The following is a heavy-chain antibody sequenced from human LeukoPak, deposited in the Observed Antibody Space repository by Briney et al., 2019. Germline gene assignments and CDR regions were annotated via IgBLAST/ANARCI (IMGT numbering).Heavy chain of an antibody. CDR2: LSYTGKT. J-gene: IGHJ4*02. V-gene: IGHV4-59*02. CDR3: SEGYFEPFDH. CDR1: GASVSSSH. D-gene: IGHD3-9*01. Sequence: SETLSLTCLVSGASVSSSHWNWIRQLPGKGLEWIVCLSYTGKTDYNPSLTSRVTISLDTSKNQVSRKLKSLTAAETAVYYCSEGYFEPFDHWGEGISVTVSS.